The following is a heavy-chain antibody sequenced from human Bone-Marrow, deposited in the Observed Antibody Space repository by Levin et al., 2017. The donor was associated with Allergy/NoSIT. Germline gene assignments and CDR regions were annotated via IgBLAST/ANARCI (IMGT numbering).Heavy chain of an antibody. D-gene: IGHD1-1*01. CDR2: THYSGPT. Sequence: SETLSLTCVVSGASISRGGYSWSWIRQPPGTGLEWIGYTHYSGPTSYSPSLKSRVTISIDKSGNQLALKLHPVTAADTAVDVWARGGYAGNPNWYFDLWGRGTLVTVSS. CDR1: GASISRGGYS. V-gene: IGHV4-30-2*01. CDR3: ARGGYAGNPNWYFDL. J-gene: IGHJ2*01.